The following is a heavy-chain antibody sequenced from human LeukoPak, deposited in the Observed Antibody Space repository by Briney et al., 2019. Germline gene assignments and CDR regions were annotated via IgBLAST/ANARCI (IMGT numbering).Heavy chain of an antibody. CDR2: IKRDGSEK. CDR3: AKSPLYGMDV. Sequence: GGSLRLSCAASGFTFSSYWMTWVRQAPGKGLEWVANIKRDGSEKYYVDSVKGRFTISRDNAKNSLYLQMNSLRAEDTAVYYCAKSPLYGMDVWGQGTTVTVSS. J-gene: IGHJ6*02. CDR1: GFTFSSYW. V-gene: IGHV3-7*02.